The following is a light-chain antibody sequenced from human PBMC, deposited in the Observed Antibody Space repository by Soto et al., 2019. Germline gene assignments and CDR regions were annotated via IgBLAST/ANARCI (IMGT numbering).Light chain of an antibody. J-gene: IGLJ1*01. CDR2: DVS. V-gene: IGLV2-11*01. Sequence: QSVLTPPASVSWSPGQSIAISCTGTSSDVGGYNYISWYQQHPGKAPKLMIYDVSKRPSGVPDRFSGSKSGNTASLTISGLQAEDEADYYCCSYAGSYVFGTGTKVTVL. CDR1: SSDVGGYNY. CDR3: CSYAGSYV.